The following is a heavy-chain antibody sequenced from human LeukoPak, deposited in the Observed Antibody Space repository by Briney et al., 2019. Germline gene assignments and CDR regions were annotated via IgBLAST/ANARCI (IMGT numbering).Heavy chain of an antibody. CDR2: IYPGGTT. CDR3: ARGRSRSSSGWYFDY. J-gene: IGHJ4*02. Sequence: PPGSQRLSCTASGFSVSGNFMTWVRQAPGKGLEWISFIYPGGTTSYAGSVKGRFTLSRNNSKNTIYLQLNSLRVEDTAVYYCARGRSRSSSGWYFDYWGQGTLVTVAS. CDR1: GFSVSGNF. V-gene: IGHV3-53*01. D-gene: IGHD3-22*01.